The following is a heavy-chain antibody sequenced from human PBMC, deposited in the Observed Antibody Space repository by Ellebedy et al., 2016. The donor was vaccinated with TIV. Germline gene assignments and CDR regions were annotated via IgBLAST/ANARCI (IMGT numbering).Heavy chain of an antibody. Sequence: AASVKVSCKASGGTFSSYAISWVRQAPGQGLEWMGRIIPILGIANYAQKFQGRVTITADKSTSTAYMELSSLRSEDTAVYYCARDVLGGATQPFDYWGQGTLVTVSS. CDR3: ARDVLGGATQPFDY. CDR1: GGTFSSYA. CDR2: IIPILGIA. D-gene: IGHD5-24*01. J-gene: IGHJ4*02. V-gene: IGHV1-69*04.